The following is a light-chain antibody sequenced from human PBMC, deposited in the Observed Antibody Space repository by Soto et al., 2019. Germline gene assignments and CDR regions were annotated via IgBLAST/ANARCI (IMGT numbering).Light chain of an antibody. V-gene: IGLV2-23*01. CDR1: SSDVGTYNL. CDR2: EDD. J-gene: IGLJ1*01. Sequence: QSALTQPASVSGSPGQSITISCTGTSSDVGTYNLVSWYQQRPGKAPTLIIFEDDQRPSGVSFRFSGSKSGNTASLTISGLQTEDEADYYCCSYAGSSTDVFGTGTKVTVL. CDR3: CSYAGSSTDV.